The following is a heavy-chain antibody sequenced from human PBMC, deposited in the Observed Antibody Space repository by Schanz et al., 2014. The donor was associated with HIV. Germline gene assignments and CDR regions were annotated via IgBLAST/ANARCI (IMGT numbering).Heavy chain of an antibody. V-gene: IGHV3-23*01. CDR3: VKAYSSGFSSAGS. CDR1: GFPFSNFA. J-gene: IGHJ5*02. CDR2: ISDSGDGT. D-gene: IGHD5-18*01. Sequence: EEHLLESGGDLIQPGGSLRLSCVASGFPFSNFAMSWVRQAPGKGLEWVSTISDSGDGTYYADSMKGRFTISRDNSRNALYLHMNSLRADDTAIYYCVKAYSSGFSSAGSWGQGALVTVSS.